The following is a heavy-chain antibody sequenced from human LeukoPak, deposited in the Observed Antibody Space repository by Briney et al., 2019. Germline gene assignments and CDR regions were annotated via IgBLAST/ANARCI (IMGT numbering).Heavy chain of an antibody. Sequence: GGSLRLSCAASGFTFSIYSMIWVRQAPGKGLEWVSSISSSGDYTYYADSLKGRFTISRDNAKSSLYLQMNSLRVEDTAVYYCAKLAKYFYGSEAYYFFEHWGQGTPVTASS. D-gene: IGHD3-10*01. CDR2: ISSSGDYT. CDR3: AKLAKYFYGSEAYYFFEH. V-gene: IGHV3-21*01. J-gene: IGHJ4*02. CDR1: GFTFSIYS.